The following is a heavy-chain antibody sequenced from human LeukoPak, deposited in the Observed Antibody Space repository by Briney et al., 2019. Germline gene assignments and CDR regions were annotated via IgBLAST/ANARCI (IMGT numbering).Heavy chain of an antibody. D-gene: IGHD3-22*01. Sequence: SVKVSCKASGGTFSSYAISWVRQAPGQGLEWMGGIIPIFGTANYAQKFQGRVTITADESTSTAYMELSSLRSEDTAVYYCARDGRYYYDSSGYYSSDAFDIWGQGTMVTVSS. CDR3: ARDGRYYYDSSGYYSSDAFDI. CDR1: GGTFSSYA. V-gene: IGHV1-69*13. CDR2: IIPIFGTA. J-gene: IGHJ3*02.